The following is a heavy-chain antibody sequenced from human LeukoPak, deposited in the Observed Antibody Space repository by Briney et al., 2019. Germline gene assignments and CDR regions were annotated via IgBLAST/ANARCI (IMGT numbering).Heavy chain of an antibody. CDR3: ARRPEYSGSKGVFDY. J-gene: IGHJ4*02. CDR2: IYSGGYT. Sequence: PGGSLRLSCAASGFTVTTNYMTWVRQAPGKGLEWVSIIYSGGYTDYADSVKGRFTISRDNSKNTLDLQMNSLRAEDTAVYYCARRPEYSGSKGVFDYWGQGTLVTVSA. CDR1: GFTVTTNY. D-gene: IGHD1-26*01. V-gene: IGHV3-66*01.